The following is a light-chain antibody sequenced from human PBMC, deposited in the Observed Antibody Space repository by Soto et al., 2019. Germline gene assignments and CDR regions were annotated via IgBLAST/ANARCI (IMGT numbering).Light chain of an antibody. Sequence: EIVMTQSPGTLSLSPGERATLSCRASQSVDSSFLGWYQQKPGQSPRLLIYGASSRATGIPDRFSGSGSGTDFTLTISRLEPEDFAVYYCQQYGSSTSWTFGQGTKVDIK. V-gene: IGKV3-20*01. CDR1: QSVDSSF. J-gene: IGKJ1*01. CDR2: GAS. CDR3: QQYGSSTSWT.